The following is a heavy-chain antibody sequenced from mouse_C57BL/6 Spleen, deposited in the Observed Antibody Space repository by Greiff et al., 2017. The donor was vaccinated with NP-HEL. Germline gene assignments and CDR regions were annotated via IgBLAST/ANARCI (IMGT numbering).Heavy chain of an antibody. D-gene: IGHD3-3*01. J-gene: IGHJ2*01. CDR2: IHPNSGST. V-gene: IGHV1-64*01. CDR3: ARQGGRGGFDY. CDR1: SYTFTSYW. Sequence: QVQLQQPGAELVKPGASVKLSCKASSYTFTSYWMHWVKQRPGQGLEWIGMIHPNSGSTNYNEKFKSKATLTVDKSSSTAYMQLSSLTSEDSAVYYCARQGGRGGFDYWGHGTTLTVSS.